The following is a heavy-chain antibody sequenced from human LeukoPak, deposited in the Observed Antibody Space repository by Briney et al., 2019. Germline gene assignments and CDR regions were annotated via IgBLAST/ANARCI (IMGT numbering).Heavy chain of an antibody. CDR1: GFTFSSYS. CDR3: ARDGLERRGTHDY. V-gene: IGHV3-7*01. J-gene: IGHJ4*02. D-gene: IGHD1-1*01. Sequence: GGSLRLSCAASGFTFSSYSMNWVRQAPGKGLEWVANINQDESEKYYVDSVKGRFTISRDNAKNSLYLQMNGLRAEDTAVYSCARDGLERRGTHDYWGQGTLVTVSS. CDR2: INQDESEK.